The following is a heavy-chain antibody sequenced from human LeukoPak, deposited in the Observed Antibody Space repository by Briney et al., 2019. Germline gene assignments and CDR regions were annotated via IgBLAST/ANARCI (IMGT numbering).Heavy chain of an antibody. D-gene: IGHD3-10*01. CDR2: INHSGST. Sequence: PSETLSLTCTVSGYSISSGYYWSWIRQPPGKGLEWIGEINHSGSTNYNPSLKSRVTISVDTSKNQFSLKLSSVTAADTAVYYCARDGGYYDAFDIWGQGTMVTVSS. CDR1: GYSISSGYY. V-gene: IGHV4-38-2*02. CDR3: ARDGGYYDAFDI. J-gene: IGHJ3*02.